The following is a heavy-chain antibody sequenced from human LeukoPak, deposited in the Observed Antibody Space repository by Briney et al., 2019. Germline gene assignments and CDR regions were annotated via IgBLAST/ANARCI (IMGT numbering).Heavy chain of an antibody. J-gene: IGHJ4*02. CDR1: GFTLSSYA. CDR2: ISGSGGST. CDR3: AKVGGYRKLYYFDY. V-gene: IGHV3-23*01. Sequence: GGSLRLSCAAPGFTLSSYAMSWVRQAPGKGLEWVSAISGSGGSTYYADSVKGRFTIPRDNSKNTLYLQMNSLRAEDTAVYYCAKVGGYRKLYYFDYWGQGTLVTVSS. D-gene: IGHD5-18*01.